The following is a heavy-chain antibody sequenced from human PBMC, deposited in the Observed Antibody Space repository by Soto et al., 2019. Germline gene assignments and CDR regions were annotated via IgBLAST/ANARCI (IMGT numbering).Heavy chain of an antibody. D-gene: IGHD2-2*03. V-gene: IGHV4-59*11. CDR3: ASGWMAAFDN. CDR1: GDSIKTHY. J-gene: IGHJ4*02. Sequence: PSETLSLTCNVTGDSIKTHYWSWIRQAPGKGLEWIGYIYYSGSTLYSPSLKRRVTISADTAKNQFSLRLTSLTAADTAVYYCASGWMAAFDNWGQGTLVTVSS. CDR2: IYYSGST.